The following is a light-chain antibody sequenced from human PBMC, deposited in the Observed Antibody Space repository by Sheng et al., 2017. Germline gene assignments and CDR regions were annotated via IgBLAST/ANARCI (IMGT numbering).Light chain of an antibody. V-gene: IGKV1-39*01. CDR1: QSISTY. CDR3: QQSHSMPLYT. J-gene: IGKJ2*01. CDR2: AAS. Sequence: DIQMTQSPSSLSASVGDRVTITCRASQSISTYLNWYQHKPGKAPKVLIYAASTLQSGVPSRFSGSGSGTDFTLTISSLQPEDFATYYCQQSHSMPLYTFGQGTEAGDQT.